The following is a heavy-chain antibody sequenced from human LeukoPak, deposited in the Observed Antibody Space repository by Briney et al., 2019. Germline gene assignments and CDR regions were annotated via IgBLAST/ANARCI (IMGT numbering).Heavy chain of an antibody. Sequence: GGSLRLSCAASGFTFSSYAMSWVRQAPGKGLEWVSAISGSGGSTYYADSVKGRFTISRDNSKNTLYLQMNSLRAEDTAVNYCATSPGRGVVADPRVAYWGQGTLVTVSS. CDR2: ISGSGGST. CDR3: ATSPGRGVVADPRVAY. J-gene: IGHJ4*02. CDR1: GFTFSSYA. V-gene: IGHV3-23*01. D-gene: IGHD2-15*01.